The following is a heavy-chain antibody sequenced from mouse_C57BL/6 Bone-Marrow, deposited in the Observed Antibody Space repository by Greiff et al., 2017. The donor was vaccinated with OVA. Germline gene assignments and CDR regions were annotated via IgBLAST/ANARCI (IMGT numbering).Heavy chain of an antibody. Sequence: VQLQQPGAELVRPGTSVKLSCKASGYTFTSYWMHWVKQRPGQGLEWIGVIDPSDSYTNYNQKFKGKATLTVDTSSSTAYMQLSSLTSEDSAVYYCARSQQLRLLYLDYWGQGTTLTVSS. J-gene: IGHJ2*01. CDR2: IDPSDSYT. CDR1: GYTFTSYW. CDR3: ARSQQLRLLYLDY. V-gene: IGHV1-59*01. D-gene: IGHD3-2*02.